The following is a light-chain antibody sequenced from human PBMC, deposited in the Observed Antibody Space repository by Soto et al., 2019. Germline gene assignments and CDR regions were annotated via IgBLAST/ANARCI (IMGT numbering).Light chain of an antibody. CDR3: QQRSNWPPT. V-gene: IGKV3-11*01. Sequence: EIVLTQSPATLSLSPGERATLSCRASQSVSSYLAWYQQKPGQAPRLLIYDASNRATGIPGRFSGSGSGTDFTLTISSLEPGDFAVYYCQQRSNWPPTFGPGTKVDIK. J-gene: IGKJ3*01. CDR1: QSVSSY. CDR2: DAS.